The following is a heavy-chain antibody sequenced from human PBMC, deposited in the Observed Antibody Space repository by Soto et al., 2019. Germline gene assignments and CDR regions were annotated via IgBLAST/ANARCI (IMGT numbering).Heavy chain of an antibody. J-gene: IGHJ4*02. D-gene: IGHD5-12*01. CDR3: ARADRDDLTRGYSGYDCYFDY. Sequence: QVQLQQWGAGLLKPSETLSLTCAVYGGSFSGYYWSWIRQPPGKGLEWIGEINHSGSTNYNPSLKSRVTISVDTSKNQFSLKLSSVTAADTAVYYCARADRDDLTRGYSGYDCYFDYWGQGTLVTVSS. CDR1: GGSFSGYY. CDR2: INHSGST. V-gene: IGHV4-34*01.